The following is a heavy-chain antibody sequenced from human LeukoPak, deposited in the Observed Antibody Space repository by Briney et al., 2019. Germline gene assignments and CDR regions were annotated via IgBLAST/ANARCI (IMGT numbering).Heavy chain of an antibody. CDR1: GGTFSSHA. CDR2: IIPIFGTA. D-gene: IGHD2-8*01. V-gene: IGHV1-69*05. Sequence: SVKVSCKASGGTFSSHAISWVRQAPGQGLEWMGRIIPIFGTANYAQKFQGRVTITTDESTSTAYMELSSLRSEDTAVYYCAREVSYCTNGVCYGGYFQHWGQGTLVTVSS. CDR3: AREVSYCTNGVCYGGYFQH. J-gene: IGHJ1*01.